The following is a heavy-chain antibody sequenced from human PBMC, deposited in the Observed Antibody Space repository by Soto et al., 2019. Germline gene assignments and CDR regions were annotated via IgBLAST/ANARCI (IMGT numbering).Heavy chain of an antibody. CDR3: ARTDCSSTSCYNYYYYGMDV. CDR1: GYSFTKYG. V-gene: IGHV1-3*01. CDR2: INPGNGDT. J-gene: IGHJ6*02. D-gene: IGHD2-2*01. Sequence: GASVKVSCKTSGYSFTKYGLHWVRQAPGRRLEWMGWINPGNGDTKYSQKFQGRVTITRDTSATTAYMELSSLRSEDSAVFYCARTDCSSTSCYNYYYYGMDVWGQGTTVTVSS.